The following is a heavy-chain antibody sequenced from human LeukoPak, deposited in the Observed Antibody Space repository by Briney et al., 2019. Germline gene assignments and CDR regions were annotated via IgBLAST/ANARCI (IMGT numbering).Heavy chain of an antibody. CDR1: AFTFGDYA. V-gene: IGHV3-49*04. CDR3: TRGPHYDFWSGYYFDY. CDR2: IRSKGYGGTI. D-gene: IGHD3-3*01. J-gene: IGHJ4*02. Sequence: PGRSLRLSCTASAFTFGDYAMSWVRQAPGKGLEWVGFIRSKGYGGTIEYVAYVKGRCTISRDDSKSIAYLQMNSLKTEDTAVYYCTRGPHYDFWSGYYFDYWGQGTLVTVSS.